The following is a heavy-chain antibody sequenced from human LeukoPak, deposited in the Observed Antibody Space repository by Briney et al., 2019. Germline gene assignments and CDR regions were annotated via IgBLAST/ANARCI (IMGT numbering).Heavy chain of an antibody. V-gene: IGHV4-59*11. CDR1: GGSISSHY. Sequence: SETLSLTCTVSGGSISSHYWSWIRQPPGKGLEWIGYIYYSGSTNYNPSLKSRVTISVDTSKNQFSLKLSSVIAADTAIYYCVRFAVNYDMDVWGQGTTVTVFS. CDR2: IYYSGST. CDR3: VRFAVNYDMDV. D-gene: IGHD3-22*01. J-gene: IGHJ6*02.